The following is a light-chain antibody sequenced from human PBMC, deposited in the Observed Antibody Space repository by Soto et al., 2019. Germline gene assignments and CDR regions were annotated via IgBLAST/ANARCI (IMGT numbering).Light chain of an antibody. CDR3: QQYNSYPLT. J-gene: IGKJ4*01. CDR2: KAS. V-gene: IGKV1-5*03. CDR1: QSISFS. Sequence: DIQMTQSPSTLSASVGDRVTITCRASQSISFSLAWYQQKPGKAPKLLIYKASSLESGVPSRFSGSGSGTEFTLTISSLQPDDFATYYCQQYNSYPLTFGGGSKVEIK.